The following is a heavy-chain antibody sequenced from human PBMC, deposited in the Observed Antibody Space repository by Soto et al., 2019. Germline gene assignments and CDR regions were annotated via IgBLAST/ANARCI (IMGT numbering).Heavy chain of an antibody. CDR2: IWYDGSNK. Sequence: QVQLVESGGGVVQPGRSLRLSCAASGFTFSSYGMHWVRQAPGKGLEWVAVIWYDGSNKYYADSVKGRFTISRDNSKNTLYLQMNSLRAEDTAVYYCVRDPSPGSCSGGSCYLFDYWGQGTLVTVSS. CDR3: VRDPSPGSCSGGSCYLFDY. CDR1: GFTFSSYG. J-gene: IGHJ4*02. V-gene: IGHV3-33*01. D-gene: IGHD2-15*01.